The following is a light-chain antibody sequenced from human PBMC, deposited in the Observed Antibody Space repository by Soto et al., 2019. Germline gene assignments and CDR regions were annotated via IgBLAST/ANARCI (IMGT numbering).Light chain of an antibody. Sequence: EIVLTHSPGTLSLYPGESASLSCRASQSVTSNYIAWYQQNPGQAPRLLIYRASTRATGIPDRFSGSGSGTDFTLTISRLEPEDFAVYYCQQYGSSGTFGQGTKVDIK. CDR1: QSVTSNY. CDR3: QQYGSSGT. J-gene: IGKJ1*01. V-gene: IGKV3-20*01. CDR2: RAS.